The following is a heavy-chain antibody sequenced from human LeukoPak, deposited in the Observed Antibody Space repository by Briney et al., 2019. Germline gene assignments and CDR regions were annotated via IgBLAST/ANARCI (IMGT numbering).Heavy chain of an antibody. Sequence: PGGSLRLSCAASGFTFSSYAMSWVRQAPGKGLEWVSAISGSGGSTYYADSVKGRFTISRDNSKNTLYLQMNSLRAEDTAVYYCAKAEIPTYYDILTGYYMFGPAPEDWGQGTLVTVSS. D-gene: IGHD3-9*01. CDR2: ISGSGGST. CDR3: AKAEIPTYYDILTGYYMFGPAPED. CDR1: GFTFSSYA. J-gene: IGHJ4*02. V-gene: IGHV3-23*01.